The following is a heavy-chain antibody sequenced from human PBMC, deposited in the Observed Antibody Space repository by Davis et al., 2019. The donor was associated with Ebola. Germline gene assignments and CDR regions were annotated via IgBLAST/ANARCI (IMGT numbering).Heavy chain of an antibody. Sequence: PGGSLRLSCAASGFTFSNHAMNWVRQAPGKGLEWLSYISSSNGVTSYADSVKGRFTISRDNAKNSLHLQMDSLRDEDTAVYYCARDTTNYYIWGMDVWGKGTTVTVSS. D-gene: IGHD3-10*01. CDR1: GFTFSNHA. J-gene: IGHJ6*04. CDR2: ISSSNGVT. V-gene: IGHV3-48*02. CDR3: ARDTTNYYIWGMDV.